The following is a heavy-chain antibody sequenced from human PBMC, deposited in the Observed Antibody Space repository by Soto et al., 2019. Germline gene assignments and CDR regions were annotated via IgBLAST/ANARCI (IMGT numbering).Heavy chain of an antibody. J-gene: IGHJ2*01. CDR2: IIPIFGTA. Sequence: GASVKVSCKASGGTFSSYAISWVRQAPGQGLEWMGGIIPIFGTANYAQKFQGRVTITADESTSTAYMELSSLRSEDTAVYYCARPHHDDDSSPLDYWYFDLWGRGTLVTVSS. V-gene: IGHV1-69*13. CDR1: GGTFSSYA. CDR3: ARPHHDDDSSPLDYWYFDL. D-gene: IGHD3-22*01.